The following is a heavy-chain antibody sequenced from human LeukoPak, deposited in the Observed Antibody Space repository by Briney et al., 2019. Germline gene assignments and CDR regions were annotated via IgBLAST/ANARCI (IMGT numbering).Heavy chain of an antibody. V-gene: IGHV3-23*01. CDR2: ISGSGGST. Sequence: PGGSLRLSCAASGFTFSSYAMSWVRQAPGKGLEWVSAISGSGGSTYYADSVKGRFTISRDNSKNTLYLQMNSLRAEDTAVYYCARGSAYCSGGSCYSGLDDWGQGTLVTVSS. CDR1: GFTFSSYA. J-gene: IGHJ4*02. CDR3: ARGSAYCSGGSCYSGLDD. D-gene: IGHD2-15*01.